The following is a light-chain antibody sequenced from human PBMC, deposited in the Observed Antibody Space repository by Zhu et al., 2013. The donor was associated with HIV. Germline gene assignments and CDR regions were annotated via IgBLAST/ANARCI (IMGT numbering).Light chain of an antibody. CDR1: SSDVGGYNY. CDR2: EVN. CDR3: SSYTINTLQL. V-gene: IGLV2-14*01. J-gene: IGLJ3*02. Sequence: QSALTQPASVSGSPGQSITISCTGTSSDVGGYNYVSWYQQHPGKAPKVLIYEVNNRPSGVSNRFSGSKSGNTASLTISGLQAEDEGDYYCSSYTINTLQLFGGGTKVTVL.